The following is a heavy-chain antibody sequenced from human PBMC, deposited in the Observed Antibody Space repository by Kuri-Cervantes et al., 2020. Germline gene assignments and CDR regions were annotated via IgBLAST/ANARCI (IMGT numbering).Heavy chain of an antibody. Sequence: SLKISCAASGFTFDDYAMHWVRQAPVKGLEWVSGISWNSGSIGYADSVKGRFTVSRDNAKNTLYLQMNSLRAEDTAVYYCVRDRTVITLFDDWGQGTLVTVSS. V-gene: IGHV3-9*01. D-gene: IGHD4-17*01. CDR2: ISWNSGSI. CDR1: GFTFDDYA. J-gene: IGHJ4*02. CDR3: VRDRTVITLFDD.